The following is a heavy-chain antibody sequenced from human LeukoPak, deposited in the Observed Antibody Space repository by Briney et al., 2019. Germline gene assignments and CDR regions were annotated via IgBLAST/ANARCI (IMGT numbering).Heavy chain of an antibody. J-gene: IGHJ4*02. Sequence: GGSLRLSCAASGFTFNNYALTWVRQTPGKGLECVSAISGDGVSPYYADSVRGRFTISRDNSKNTLYLQMNSLGVEDTAVYFCARDPGAFPYFFDCWGQGTLVTVPS. CDR2: ISGDGVSP. D-gene: IGHD4/OR15-4a*01. V-gene: IGHV3-23*01. CDR1: GFTFNNYA. CDR3: ARDPGAFPYFFDC.